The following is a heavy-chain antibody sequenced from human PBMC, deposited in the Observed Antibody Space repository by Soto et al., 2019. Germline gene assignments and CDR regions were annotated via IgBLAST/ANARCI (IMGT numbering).Heavy chain of an antibody. CDR2: INHSGST. CDR3: ARGPGQYYFDY. J-gene: IGHJ4*02. V-gene: IGHV4-34*01. Sequence: SDTLSLTCAVYGGSFSGYYWSWIRQPPGKGLEWIGEINHSGSTNYNPSLKSRVTISVDTSKNQFSLKLSSVTAADTAVYYCARGPGQYYFDYWGQGTLVPISS. CDR1: GGSFSGYY.